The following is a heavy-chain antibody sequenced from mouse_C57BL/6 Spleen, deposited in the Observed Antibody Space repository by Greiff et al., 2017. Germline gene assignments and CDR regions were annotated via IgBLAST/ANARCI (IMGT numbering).Heavy chain of an antibody. CDR3: ARGYGPFDY. V-gene: IGHV5-16*01. D-gene: IGHD2-10*02. CDR2: INYDGSST. CDR1: GFTFSDYY. J-gene: IGHJ2*01. Sequence: VMLVESEGGLVQPGRSMKLSCTASGFTFSDYYMAWVRQVPEKGLEWVANINYDGSSTYYLDSLKSRFIISRDNAKNILYLQMSRLKSEDTATYYCARGYGPFDYWGQGTTLTVSS.